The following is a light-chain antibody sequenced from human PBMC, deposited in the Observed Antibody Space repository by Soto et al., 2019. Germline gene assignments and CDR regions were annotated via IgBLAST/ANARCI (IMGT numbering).Light chain of an antibody. CDR3: QQYYYTPRT. Sequence: EIVITHSPDSLAVSPFYMCTITCKSRQSVLYSSNNKDYLAWYQQKPGQPPKLLLYWASTRESGVPDRFSGSGSGTDFTLTISSLQAEGVAVYYCQQYYYTPRTFGQGTKVDI. J-gene: IGKJ1*01. CDR2: WAS. V-gene: IGKV4-1*01. CDR1: QSVLYSSNNKDY.